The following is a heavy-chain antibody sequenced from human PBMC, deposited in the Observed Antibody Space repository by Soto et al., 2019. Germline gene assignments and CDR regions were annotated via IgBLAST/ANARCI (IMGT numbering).Heavy chain of an antibody. J-gene: IGHJ3*02. V-gene: IGHV4-34*01. CDR3: ARIRVLRDSSGYWDAFDI. CDR2: INHSGST. Sequence: QVQLQQWGAGLLKPSETLSLTCAVYGGSFSGYYWSWIRQPPGKGLEWIGEINHSGSTNYNPSLKSRVTISVDTSKNQFSLKLSSVTAADTAVYYCARIRVLRDSSGYWDAFDIWGQGTMVTVSS. D-gene: IGHD3-22*01. CDR1: GGSFSGYY.